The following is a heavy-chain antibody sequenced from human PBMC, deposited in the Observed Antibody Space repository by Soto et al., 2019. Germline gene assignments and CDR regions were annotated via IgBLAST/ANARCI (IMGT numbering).Heavy chain of an antibody. CDR1: GGSISNYF. CDR3: AGGSAIQLGFFDY. D-gene: IGHD5-18*01. V-gene: IGHV4-59*01. J-gene: IGHJ4*02. Sequence: SETLSLTCTVSGGSISNYFWSWIRQPPGKGLEWIGYIYYSGSTSYNPSLKSRVTISVDTSKSQFSLKLNSVTAADTAVYYCAGGSAIQLGFFDYWGLGTLVTVSS. CDR2: IYYSGST.